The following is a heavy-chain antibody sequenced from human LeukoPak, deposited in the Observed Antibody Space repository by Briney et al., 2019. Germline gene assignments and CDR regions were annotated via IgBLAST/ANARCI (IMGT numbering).Heavy chain of an antibody. D-gene: IGHD1-26*01. V-gene: IGHV4-30-4*07. CDR2: IYYSGST. CDR1: GGSISSGGYS. Sequence: PSETLSLTCAVSGGSISSGGYSWSWIRQPPGKGLQWVGYIYYSGSTYYNPSLKSRVTISVDTSKKHFSLKLSSVTAADTAVYYCARDAVGATRLNWFDPWGQGTLVTVSS. CDR3: ARDAVGATRLNWFDP. J-gene: IGHJ5*02.